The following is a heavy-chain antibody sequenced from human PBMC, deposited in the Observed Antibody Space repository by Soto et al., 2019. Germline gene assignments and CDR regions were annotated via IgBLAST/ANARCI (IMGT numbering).Heavy chain of an antibody. D-gene: IGHD3-9*01. CDR2: IYYSGST. J-gene: IGHJ5*02. Sequence: SETLSLTSTVSGGSISSYYWSWIRQPPGKGLEWIGYIYYSGSTNYNPSLKSRVTISVDTSKNQFSLKLSSVTAADTAVYYCARHRGGYDILTGYYPSNWFDPWGQGTLVTVSS. CDR3: ARHRGGYDILTGYYPSNWFDP. V-gene: IGHV4-59*08. CDR1: GGSISSYY.